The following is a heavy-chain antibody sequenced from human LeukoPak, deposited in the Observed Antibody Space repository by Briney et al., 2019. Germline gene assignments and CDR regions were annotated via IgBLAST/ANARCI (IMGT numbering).Heavy chain of an antibody. V-gene: IGHV3-11*01. CDR2: ISSSGSTI. CDR1: GFTFSDYY. D-gene: IGHD1-7*01. J-gene: IGHJ3*02. CDR3: ARAIWYNWNYGAFDI. Sequence: GGSLRLSCAASGFTFSDYYMSWIRQAPGKGLEWVSYISSSGSTIYYADFVKGRFTISRDNAKNSLYLQMNSLRAEDTAVYYCARAIWYNWNYGAFDIWGQGTMVTVSS.